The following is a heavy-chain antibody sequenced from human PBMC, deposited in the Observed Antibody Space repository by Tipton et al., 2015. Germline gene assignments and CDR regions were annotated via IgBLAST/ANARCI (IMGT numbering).Heavy chain of an antibody. CDR2: ISGDGKIA. J-gene: IGHJ4*02. CDR3: ARGPPPPRYFGTIDY. Sequence: SLRLSCAASGFSFSDHAISWVRQAPGKGLEWVSVISGDGKIAYYADSVRGRFTVSRDSAKSSLYLQMNSLRADDTASYYCARGPPPPRYFGTIDYWGQGTLVAVSS. CDR1: GFSFSDHA. D-gene: IGHD1-7*01. V-gene: IGHV3-23*01.